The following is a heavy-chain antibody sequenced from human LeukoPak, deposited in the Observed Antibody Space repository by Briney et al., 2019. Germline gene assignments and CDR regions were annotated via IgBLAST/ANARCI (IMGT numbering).Heavy chain of an antibody. Sequence: GGSLRLSCAASGFTFTNYWMHWVRQVPGQGLVWVSRINRDGSSTSYAGSVKGRSTISRDNSKNTLYLQMNSLRAEDTAVYYCAKGSYAFDYWGQGTLVTVSS. CDR2: INRDGSST. J-gene: IGHJ4*02. CDR1: GFTFTNYW. V-gene: IGHV3-74*01. D-gene: IGHD3-16*01. CDR3: AKGSYAFDY.